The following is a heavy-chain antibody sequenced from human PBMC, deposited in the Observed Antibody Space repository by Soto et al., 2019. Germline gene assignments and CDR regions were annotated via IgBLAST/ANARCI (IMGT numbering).Heavy chain of an antibody. CDR1: GYTFTSYG. D-gene: IGHD2-2*01. CDR2: ISAYNGNT. CDR3: ARGGYCSSTSCFVYYYYGMDV. V-gene: IGHV1-18*04. J-gene: IGHJ6*02. Sequence: ASVKVSCKASGYTFTSYGISWVRQAPGQGLEWMGWISAYNGNTNYAQKLQGRVTMTTDTSTSTAYMELGSLRSDDTAVYYCARGGYCSSTSCFVYYYYGMDVWGQGTTVTVSS.